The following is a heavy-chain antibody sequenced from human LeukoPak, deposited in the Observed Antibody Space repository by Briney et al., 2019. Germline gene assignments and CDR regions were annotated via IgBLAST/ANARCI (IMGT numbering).Heavy chain of an antibody. J-gene: IGHJ5*01. V-gene: IGHV1-69*01. CDR3: ASSRSHRYFDWLFDC. D-gene: IGHD3-9*01. CDR1: GGTFSSYA. Sequence: SVKVSCKASGGTFSSYAISWVRQAPGQGLEWMGGIIPIFGTANYAQKFQGRVTITADESTSTAYMELSSLRSEDTAVYYCASSRSHRYFDWLFDCWGQGTLVTVSS. CDR2: IIPIFGTA.